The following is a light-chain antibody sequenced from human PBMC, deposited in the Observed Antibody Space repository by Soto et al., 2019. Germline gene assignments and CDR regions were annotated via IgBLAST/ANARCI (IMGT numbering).Light chain of an antibody. CDR1: QSISNW. V-gene: IGKV1-5*01. CDR2: DVA. J-gene: IGKJ4*01. Sequence: DIQMTQSPSTLSAFVGDRVTITCRASQSISNWLAWYQEKPGKAPNVLIFDVAKLQSGVPSRFSGSGSGTEFTLTISSLQPDDFATYYCQQYDSYPLTFGGGTKVDI. CDR3: QQYDSYPLT.